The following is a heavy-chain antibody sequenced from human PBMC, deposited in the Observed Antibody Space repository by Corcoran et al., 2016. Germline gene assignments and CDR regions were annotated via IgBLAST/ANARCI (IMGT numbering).Heavy chain of an antibody. CDR1: GYSFTSYW. CDR3: ARHNIAAAGNSVHYYYGMDV. V-gene: IGHV5-51*01. Sequence: EVQLVQSGAEVKKPGESLKISCKGSGYSFTSYWIGWVRQMPGKGLEWMGIIYPGDSDTRYSPSFQGQVTISADKSISTAYLQWSSLKASDTAMYYCARHNIAAAGNSVHYYYGMDVWGQGTTVTVSS. CDR2: IYPGDSDT. J-gene: IGHJ6*02. D-gene: IGHD6-13*01.